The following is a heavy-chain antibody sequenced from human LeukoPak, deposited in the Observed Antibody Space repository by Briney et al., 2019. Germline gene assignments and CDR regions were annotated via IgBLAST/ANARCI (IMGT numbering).Heavy chain of an antibody. J-gene: IGHJ4*02. V-gene: IGHV4-30-4*01. CDR3: ARDLHDSSGYYEN. D-gene: IGHD3-22*01. Sequence: TSQTLSLTCTVSGGSISSGDYYWSWIRQPPGKGLEWIGYIYYSGSTYYNPSLKSRVTISVDTSKNQFSLKLSSVTAADTAVYYCARDLHDSSGYYENWGQGTLVTVSS. CDR1: GGSISSGDYY. CDR2: IYYSGST.